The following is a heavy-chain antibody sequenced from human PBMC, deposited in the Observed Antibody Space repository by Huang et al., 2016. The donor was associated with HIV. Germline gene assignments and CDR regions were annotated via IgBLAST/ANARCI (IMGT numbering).Heavy chain of an antibody. CDR2: INHRGTT. CDR1: GGSFSSYY. D-gene: IGHD3-16*01. V-gene: IGHV4-34*01. CDR3: AREIMISFGGPFDP. J-gene: IGHJ5*02. Sequence: QVQLHQWGAGLLKPSETLSLTCAVYGGSFSSYYWTWIRQSPGKGLEWIGQINHRGTTTYNPSLKSRVTMSVETSKNQFSLKLNAVTAADTAVYYCAREIMISFGGPFDPWGQGTLVTVSS.